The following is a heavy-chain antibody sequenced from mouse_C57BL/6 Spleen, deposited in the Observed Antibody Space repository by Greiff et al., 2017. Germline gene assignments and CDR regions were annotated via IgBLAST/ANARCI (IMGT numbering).Heavy chain of an antibody. J-gene: IGHJ2*01. CDR2: IYPRSGNT. D-gene: IGHD1-1*01. CDR3: ARGDITTVVADY. CDR1: GYTFTSYG. V-gene: IGHV1-81*01. Sequence: QVQLQQSGAELARPGASVKLSCKASGYTFTSYGISWVKQRTGQGLEWIGEIYPRSGNTYYNEKFKGKATLTAAKSSSTAYMELRSLTSEDSAVYFCARGDITTVVADYWGQGTTLTVSS.